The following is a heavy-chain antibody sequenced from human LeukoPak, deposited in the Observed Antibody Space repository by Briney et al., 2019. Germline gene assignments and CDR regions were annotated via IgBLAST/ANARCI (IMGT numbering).Heavy chain of an antibody. CDR3: VTNTYGPLFDY. V-gene: IGHV3-64D*06. CDR1: GFTFSDYG. D-gene: IGHD5-18*01. J-gene: IGHJ4*02. Sequence: GGSLRLSCSASGFTFSDYGMHWVRQAPGKGLEYVSAISSNGVSTYYADSAKDRFTISRDNSKNTLYLEMSSLRAEDTAVYYCVTNTYGPLFDYWGQGTLVTVSS. CDR2: ISSNGVST.